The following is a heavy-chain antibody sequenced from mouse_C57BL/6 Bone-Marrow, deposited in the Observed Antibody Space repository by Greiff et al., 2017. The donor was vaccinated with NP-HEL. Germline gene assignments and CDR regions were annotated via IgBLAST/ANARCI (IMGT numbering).Heavy chain of an antibody. CDR3: ARRAWCFDY. J-gene: IGHJ2*01. CDR2: ISDGGSYT. CDR1: GFTFSSYA. Sequence: EVQVVESGGGLVKPGGSLKLSCAASGFTFSSYAMSWVRQTPEKRLEWVATISDGGSYTYYPDNVKGRFTISRDNAKNNLYLQMSHLKSEDTAMYYCARRAWCFDYWGQGTTLTVSS. D-gene: IGHD1-1*02. V-gene: IGHV5-4*01.